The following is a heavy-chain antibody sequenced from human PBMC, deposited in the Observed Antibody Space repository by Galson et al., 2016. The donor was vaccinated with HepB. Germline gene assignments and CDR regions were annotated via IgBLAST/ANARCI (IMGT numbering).Heavy chain of an antibody. D-gene: IGHD5-24*01. CDR1: GYTFTTYG. Sequence: SCKASGYTFTTYGISWVRQAPGQGLEWVGWVSGYNGNTNYAQKVQGRVTMTTDTSTRTAYMELRSLRSDDTAVYYCARGAVQMATSSIDNWGQGTLVTVSS. CDR2: VSGYNGNT. J-gene: IGHJ4*02. V-gene: IGHV1-18*01. CDR3: ARGAVQMATSSIDN.